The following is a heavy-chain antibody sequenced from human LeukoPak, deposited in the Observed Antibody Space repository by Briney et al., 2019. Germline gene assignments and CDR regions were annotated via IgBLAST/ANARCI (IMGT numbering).Heavy chain of an antibody. CDR3: ARHTRYSSGWHTNYYYMDV. V-gene: IGHV4-34*01. J-gene: IGHJ6*03. CDR2: INHSGST. D-gene: IGHD6-19*01. Sequence: PGGSLRLSCEASGFSFNTFWMSWVRQAPGKGLEWIGEINHSGSTNYNTSLKSRVTISVDTSKNQFSLKLSSVTAADTAVYYCARHTRYSSGWHTNYYYMDVWGKGTTVTVSS. CDR1: GFSFNTFW.